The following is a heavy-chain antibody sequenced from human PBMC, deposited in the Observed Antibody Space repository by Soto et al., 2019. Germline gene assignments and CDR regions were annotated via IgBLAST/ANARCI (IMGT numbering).Heavy chain of an antibody. CDR1: GASISSYY. Sequence: PSETLSLTCTVAGASISSYYWRWIRQPPGKGLEWIGYMYNTGSTIYNPSLKSRVTISVDTSKNQFSLKLSSVTAADTAVYYCARDLWGYCGADCYPLDVWGQGTTVTVS. J-gene: IGHJ6*02. V-gene: IGHV4-59*01. D-gene: IGHD2-21*02. CDR3: ARDLWGYCGADCYPLDV. CDR2: MYNTGST.